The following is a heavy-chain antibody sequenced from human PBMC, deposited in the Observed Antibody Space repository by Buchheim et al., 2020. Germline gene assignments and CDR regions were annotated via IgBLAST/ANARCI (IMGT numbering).Heavy chain of an antibody. CDR3: ARGYSYGYSYFDP. CDR1: GDSISRDNYY. Sequence: QLQLQESGPGLVKPSETLSLTCNVSGDSISRDNYYWGWIRQPPGKGLEWIGSMYYSGNTFYNPSLKSRVTISVDTPKHQISLKVKSVTAADTAVYYCARGYSYGYSYFDPWGQGTL. J-gene: IGHJ5*02. CDR2: MYYSGNT. V-gene: IGHV4-39*07. D-gene: IGHD5-18*01.